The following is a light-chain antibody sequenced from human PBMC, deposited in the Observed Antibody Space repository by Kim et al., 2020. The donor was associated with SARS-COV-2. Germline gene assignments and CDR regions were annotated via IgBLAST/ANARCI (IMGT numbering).Light chain of an antibody. CDR1: SNDIGRYDF. CDR3: SSYTSSSGLMV. V-gene: IGLV2-14*01. Sequence: QSITISCTGTSNDIGRYDFVSWYQHHPGKAPKLMIYEVTKRPSGVSYRFSGSKSSNTASLTISGLQAEDEADYYCSSYTSSSGLMVFGGGTQLTVL. CDR2: EVT. J-gene: IGLJ3*02.